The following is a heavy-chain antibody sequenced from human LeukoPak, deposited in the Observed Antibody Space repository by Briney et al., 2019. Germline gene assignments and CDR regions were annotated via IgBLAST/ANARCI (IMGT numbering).Heavy chain of an antibody. Sequence: GGSLRPSCPASGLIFDNHWMSWVRQPPGKGRDGVAKMKRDGSEKNYVDSVKGRFTISRDNAKNSLYLQMNSLRADDTAVYCCARDQSGSGWYYWGQGTLVTVSS. J-gene: IGHJ4*02. CDR3: ARDQSGSGWYY. CDR1: GLIFDNHW. CDR2: MKRDGSEK. V-gene: IGHV3-7*04. D-gene: IGHD6-19*01.